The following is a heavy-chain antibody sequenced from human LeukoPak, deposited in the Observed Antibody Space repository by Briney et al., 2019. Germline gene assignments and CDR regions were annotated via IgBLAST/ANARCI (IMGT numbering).Heavy chain of an antibody. D-gene: IGHD1-26*01. J-gene: IGHJ3*02. CDR2: IIPIFGTA. CDR1: GGTFSSYA. Sequence: VASVKVSCKASGGTFSSYAISWVRQAPGQGLEWMGGIIPIFGTANYAQKFQGRVTITADESTSTAYMELSSLRSEDTAVYYCARETRGATPPRWGTDIWGQRTMVTVFS. V-gene: IGHV1-69*13. CDR3: ARETRGATPPRWGTDI.